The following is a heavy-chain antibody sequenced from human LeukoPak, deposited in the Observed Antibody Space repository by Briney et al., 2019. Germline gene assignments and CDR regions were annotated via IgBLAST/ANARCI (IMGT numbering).Heavy chain of an antibody. CDR2: IYWDDDK. CDR1: GFSLSTSGVG. D-gene: IGHD3-22*01. CDR3: AHYSYYDSSGYYLDY. Sequence: SGPTLVKPTQTLTLTCTFSGFSLSTSGVGVGWIRQPPGKALEWLALIYWDDDKRYSPSLKSRLTITKDPSKNQVVLTMTNMDPVDTATYYCAHYSYYDSSGYYLDYWGQGTLVTVSS. V-gene: IGHV2-5*02. J-gene: IGHJ4*02.